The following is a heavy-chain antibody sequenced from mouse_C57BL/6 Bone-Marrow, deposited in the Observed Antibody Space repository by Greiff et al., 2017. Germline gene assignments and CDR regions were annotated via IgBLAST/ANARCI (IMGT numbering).Heavy chain of an antibody. CDR1: GYTFTSYG. J-gene: IGHJ3*01. Sequence: QVQLQQSGAELARPGASVKLSCKASGYTFTSYGISWVKQRTGQGLEWIGEIYPRSGNTYYNEKFKGKATLTADKSSSTAYMGLRSLTSEDSAVYFCARGSSGYAYWGQGTLVTVSA. CDR2: IYPRSGNT. D-gene: IGHD3-2*02. CDR3: ARGSSGYAY. V-gene: IGHV1-81*01.